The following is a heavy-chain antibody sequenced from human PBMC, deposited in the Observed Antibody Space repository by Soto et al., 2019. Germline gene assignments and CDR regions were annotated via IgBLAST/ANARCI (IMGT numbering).Heavy chain of an antibody. Sequence: GGSLRLSCAASGFTFSSYAMSWVRQAPGKGLEWVSAISGSGGSTYYAESVKGRFTISRDNSKNTRYLQMNSLRAEDTAVYYCAKDYQREDSSGWYPRSHFDYWGQGTLVTVSS. V-gene: IGHV3-23*01. CDR2: ISGSGGST. CDR1: GFTFSSYA. CDR3: AKDYQREDSSGWYPRSHFDY. D-gene: IGHD6-19*01. J-gene: IGHJ4*02.